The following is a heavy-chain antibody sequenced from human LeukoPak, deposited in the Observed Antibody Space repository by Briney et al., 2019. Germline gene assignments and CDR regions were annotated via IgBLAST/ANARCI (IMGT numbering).Heavy chain of an antibody. Sequence: PSQTLSISYAVSGYSISSGFYGGWIRQPPGKGLEWIGRIYYSGSTDYSPSPKSRVTISVDTSKNQFSLKLSSVTAADTAVYYCARDQYYDFWSGYYDERQGWFDPWGQGTLVTVSS. D-gene: IGHD3-3*01. CDR2: IYYSGST. J-gene: IGHJ5*02. CDR3: ARDQYYDFWSGYYDERQGWFDP. V-gene: IGHV4-38-2*02. CDR1: GYSISSGFY.